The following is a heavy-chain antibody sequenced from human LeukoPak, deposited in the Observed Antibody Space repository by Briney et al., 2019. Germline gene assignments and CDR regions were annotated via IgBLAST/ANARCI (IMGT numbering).Heavy chain of an antibody. D-gene: IGHD3-10*01. V-gene: IGHV1-2*02. CDR1: GYSFTGHF. CDR3: ARGVTIVRGDD. J-gene: IGHJ4*02. Sequence: ASVKVSCKASGYSFTGHFIHWVRQAPGQGLEWMGWINPNSGGTNYARDSQGRVTMTRDTSISTAYMEMTNLTSDDTAVYFCARGVTIVRGDDWGQGTLVSVYS. CDR2: INPNSGGT.